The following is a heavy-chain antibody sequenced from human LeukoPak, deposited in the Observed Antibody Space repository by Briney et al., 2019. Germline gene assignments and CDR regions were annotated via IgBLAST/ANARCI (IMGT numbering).Heavy chain of an antibody. V-gene: IGHV1-18*01. CDR1: GYTFTNYA. CDR2: ISAYNGNT. D-gene: IGHD1-26*01. Sequence: ASVKVSCKASGYTFTNYAVNWLRQAPGQRLEWMGWISAYNGNTNYAQKLQGRVTMTTDTSTSTAYMELRSLRSDDTAVYYCARDFSGAVGATTPFDYWGQGTLVTVSS. J-gene: IGHJ4*02. CDR3: ARDFSGAVGATTPFDY.